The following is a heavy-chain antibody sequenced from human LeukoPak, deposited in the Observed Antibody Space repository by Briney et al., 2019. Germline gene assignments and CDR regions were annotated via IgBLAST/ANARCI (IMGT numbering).Heavy chain of an antibody. V-gene: IGHV1-18*01. J-gene: IGHJ3*02. D-gene: IGHD4-17*01. CDR3: AKDLGMTTVTTWAFDI. Sequence: ASVKVSCKASGYTFTSYGINWVRQAPGQGLEWMGWISAYNGNTDYTQELQGRVTMTTDTSTNTAYMELRSLRSDDTAVYYCAKDLGMTTVTTWAFDIRGQGTMVSVSS. CDR2: ISAYNGNT. CDR1: GYTFTSYG.